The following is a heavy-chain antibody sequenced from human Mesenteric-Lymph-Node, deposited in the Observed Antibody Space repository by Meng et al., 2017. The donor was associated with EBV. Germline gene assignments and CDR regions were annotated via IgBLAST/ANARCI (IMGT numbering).Heavy chain of an antibody. D-gene: IGHD2-15*01. J-gene: IGHJ4*02. CDR3: GRGAGGSIDY. CDR1: NGSISNYY. V-gene: IGHV4-59*01. Sequence: QVQLQESGPGLVKPSETLSLTCTVSNGSISNYYWSWIRQPPGKGLEWIGYIYYSGSTNYNPSLKSRVTISIDTSRDQFSLKLSSVTAADTAVYYCGRGAGGSIDYWGQGALVTVSS. CDR2: IYYSGST.